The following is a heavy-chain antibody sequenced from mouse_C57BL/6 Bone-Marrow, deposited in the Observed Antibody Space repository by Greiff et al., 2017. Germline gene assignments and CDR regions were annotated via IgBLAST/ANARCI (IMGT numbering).Heavy chain of an antibody. J-gene: IGHJ2*01. D-gene: IGHD1-1*01. CDR1: GYTFTSYW. V-gene: IGHV1-55*01. CDR3: ARSRYYYGSSPYFDD. Sequence: VQLQQPGAELVKPGASVKMSCKASGYTFTSYWITWVKQRPGQGLEWIGDIYPGSGSTNYNEKFKSKATLTVDTSSSTAYMQLSSLTSEDSAVXYCARSRYYYGSSPYFDDWGQGTTLTVSS. CDR2: IYPGSGST.